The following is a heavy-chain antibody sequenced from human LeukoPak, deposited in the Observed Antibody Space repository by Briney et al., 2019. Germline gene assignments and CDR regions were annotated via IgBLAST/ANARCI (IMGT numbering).Heavy chain of an antibody. CDR3: ARDHSSSCQLFDY. J-gene: IGHJ4*02. V-gene: IGHV1-2*02. CDR2: INPNSGGT. CDR1: GYTFTGYY. D-gene: IGHD6-13*01. Sequence: ASVKVSCKASGYTFTGYYMHWVRQAPGQGLEWMGWINPNSGGTKYAQKFQGRVTMTRDTSISTAYMELRSLRSDDTAVYYCARDHSSSCQLFDYWGQGTLVTVSS.